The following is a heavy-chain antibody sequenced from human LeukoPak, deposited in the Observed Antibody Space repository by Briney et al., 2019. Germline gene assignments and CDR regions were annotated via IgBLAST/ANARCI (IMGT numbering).Heavy chain of an antibody. CDR1: GGTFSSYA. D-gene: IGHD6-13*01. Sequence: SVQVSFKASGGTFSSYAISWVRQAPGQGLEWMGGIIPIFGTANYAQKFQGRVTITADESTSTAYMELSSLRSEDTAVYYCASLRGHSSSWYDWYFDLWGRGTLVTVSS. J-gene: IGHJ2*01. V-gene: IGHV1-69*01. CDR3: ASLRGHSSSWYDWYFDL. CDR2: IIPIFGTA.